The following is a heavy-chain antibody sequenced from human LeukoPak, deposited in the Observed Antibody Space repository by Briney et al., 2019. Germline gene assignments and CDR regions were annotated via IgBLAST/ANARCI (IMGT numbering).Heavy chain of an antibody. D-gene: IGHD3-3*01. CDR2: INWNGGST. J-gene: IGHJ3*02. V-gene: IGHV3-20*04. CDR1: GFTFDDYG. Sequence: GESLKISCAASGFTFDDYGMSWVRQAPGKVLEWVSGINWNGGSTGYADSVKGRFTISRDNAKNSLYLQMNSLRAEDTALYYCARDKYDFWSGYYTHDAFDIWGQGTMVTVSS. CDR3: ARDKYDFWSGYYTHDAFDI.